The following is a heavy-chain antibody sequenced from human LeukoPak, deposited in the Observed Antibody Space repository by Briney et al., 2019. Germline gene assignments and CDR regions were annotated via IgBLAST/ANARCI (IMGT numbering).Heavy chain of an antibody. CDR1: AYNFTGYY. CDR2: INPNSGGT. D-gene: IGHD2-2*02. J-gene: IGHJ3*02. Sequence: ASVKVSCKASAYNFTGYYMHWVRQAPGQGLEWMGWINPNSGGTNYAQKFQGRVTMTRDTSISTAYMELSRLRSDDTAVYYCARVRVPAAIITGFDAFDIWGQGTMVTVSS. V-gene: IGHV1-2*02. CDR3: ARVRVPAAIITGFDAFDI.